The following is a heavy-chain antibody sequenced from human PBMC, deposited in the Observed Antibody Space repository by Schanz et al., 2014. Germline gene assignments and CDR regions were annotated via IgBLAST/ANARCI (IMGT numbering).Heavy chain of an antibody. V-gene: IGHV3-30*14. D-gene: IGHD4-17*01. CDR3: ARPRFDYGEVDY. CDR2: MSYDGSIK. Sequence: QVQLMESGGGVVQPGTSLRLSCAASGFTFSSYAMHWVRQAPGKGLEWVAAMSYDGSIKYYGDSVKGRFTISRDRFQNTLYLRMSSLRAEDTAVYYCARPRFDYGEVDYWGQGTLVTVSS. J-gene: IGHJ4*02. CDR1: GFTFSSYA.